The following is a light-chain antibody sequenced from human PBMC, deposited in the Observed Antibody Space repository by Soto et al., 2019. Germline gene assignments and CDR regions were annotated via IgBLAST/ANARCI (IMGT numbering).Light chain of an antibody. V-gene: IGLV1-47*01. CDR3: SSDAGNYNYV. CDR1: SSNIGSNY. Sequence: QSVLTQPPSASGTPGQRVNISCSGSSSNIGSNYVYWYRQFPGTAPKLLIQRNNQRPSGVPARFSGSKSGTSASLAISGLGSEDEADYYCSSDAGNYNYVFGTGTKLTVL. CDR2: RNN. J-gene: IGLJ1*01.